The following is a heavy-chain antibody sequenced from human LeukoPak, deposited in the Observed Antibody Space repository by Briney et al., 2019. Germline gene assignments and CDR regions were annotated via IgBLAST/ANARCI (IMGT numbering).Heavy chain of an antibody. CDR2: ISYDGSNK. CDR3: AREGEGLDY. J-gene: IGHJ4*02. CDR1: GFTFSNYA. Sequence: GRSLRLSCAASGFTFSNYAMHWVRRAPGKGLEWVAIISYDGSNKYYADSVKGRFTISRDNSKNTLYLQMNSLRAEDTAVYYCAREGEGLDYWGQGTLVTVSS. D-gene: IGHD2-15*01. V-gene: IGHV3-30-3*01.